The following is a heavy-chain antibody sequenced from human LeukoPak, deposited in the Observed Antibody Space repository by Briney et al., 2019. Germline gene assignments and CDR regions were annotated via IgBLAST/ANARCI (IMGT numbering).Heavy chain of an antibody. CDR1: GGTFSSYA. CDR2: IIPIFGTA. Sequence: SVRVSFRASGGTFSSYAISWVRQAPGQGLEWMGGIIPIFGTANYAQKFQGRVTITADESTSTAYMELSSLRSEDTAVYYCARGFRNGWSPFQHWGQGTLVTVSS. D-gene: IGHD5-24*01. CDR3: ARGFRNGWSPFQH. V-gene: IGHV1-69*13. J-gene: IGHJ1*01.